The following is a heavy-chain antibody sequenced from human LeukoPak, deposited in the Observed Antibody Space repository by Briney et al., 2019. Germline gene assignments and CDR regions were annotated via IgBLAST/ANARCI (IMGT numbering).Heavy chain of an antibody. CDR3: AKDSNYYGSGGKGY. D-gene: IGHD3-10*01. CDR1: GFTFSSYG. CDR2: ISYDGSNK. J-gene: IGHJ4*02. Sequence: PGGSLGLSCAASGFTFSSYGMHWVRQAPGKGLEWVAVISYDGSNKYYADSVKGRFTISRDNSKNTLYLQMNSLRAEDTAVYYCAKDSNYYGSGGKGYWGQGTLVTVSS. V-gene: IGHV3-30*18.